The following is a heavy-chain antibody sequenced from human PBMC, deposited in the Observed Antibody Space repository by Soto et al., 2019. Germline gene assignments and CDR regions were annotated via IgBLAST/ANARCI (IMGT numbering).Heavy chain of an antibody. J-gene: IGHJ2*01. V-gene: IGHV4-34*01. Sequence: AILALTFAVYGGSFSGYYWSWIRQPPGKGLEWIGEINHSGSTNYNPSLKSRVTISVDTSKNQFSLKLSSVTAADTAVYYCARADDRRSSWADYWYFDLWGRGTLVTVPS. D-gene: IGHD6-13*01. CDR3: ARADDRRSSWADYWYFDL. CDR1: GGSFSGYY. CDR2: INHSGST.